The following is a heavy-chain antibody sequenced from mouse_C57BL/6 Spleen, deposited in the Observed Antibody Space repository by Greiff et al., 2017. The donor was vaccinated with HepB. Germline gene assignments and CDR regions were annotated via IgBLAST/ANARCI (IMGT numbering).Heavy chain of an antibody. D-gene: IGHD2-4*01. CDR2: IYPGDGDT. CDR3: ASFYYDYEGAWFAY. J-gene: IGHJ3*01. V-gene: IGHV1-82*01. CDR1: GYAFSSSW. Sequence: VQLQQSGPELVKPGASVKISCKASGYAFSSSWMNWVKQRPGKGLEWIGRIYPGDGDTNYNGKFKGKATLTADKSSSTAYMQLSSLTSEDSAVYVCASFYYDYEGAWFAYWGQGTLVTVSA.